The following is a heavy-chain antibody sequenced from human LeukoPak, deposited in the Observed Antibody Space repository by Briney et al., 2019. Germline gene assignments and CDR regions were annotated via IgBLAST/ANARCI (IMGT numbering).Heavy chain of an antibody. CDR2: INPNSGGT. Sequence: ASVKVSCKASGYTFTVYYMHWVRHAPGQGLEWKGRINPNSGGTNYAQKLQGRVTMTRDTSISTAYMQLSRLRSDDTAVYYCARAGGGSSWPLVFDYWGQGTLVTVSS. V-gene: IGHV1-2*06. CDR1: GYTFTVYY. CDR3: ARAGGGSSWPLVFDY. J-gene: IGHJ4*02. D-gene: IGHD6-13*01.